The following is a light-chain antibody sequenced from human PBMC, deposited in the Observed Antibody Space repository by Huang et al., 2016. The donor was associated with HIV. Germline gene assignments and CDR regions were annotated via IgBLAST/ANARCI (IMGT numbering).Light chain of an antibody. V-gene: IGKV3-15*01. J-gene: IGKJ4*01. CDR3: QRYNDWLSLT. Sequence: EVVMTQSPATLSVSPGERATLSYRASQSVGSNLAWSQQRPGQAPRLLIYGASMRATGVPVRFSGSGSGTDITLTISSLQSEDFAIYYCQRYNDWLSLTFGGGTRVEIK. CDR2: GAS. CDR1: QSVGSN.